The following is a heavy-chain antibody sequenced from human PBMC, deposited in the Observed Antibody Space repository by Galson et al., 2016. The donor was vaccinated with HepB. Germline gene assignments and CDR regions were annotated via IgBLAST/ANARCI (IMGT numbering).Heavy chain of an antibody. V-gene: IGHV4-31*03. CDR2: IYYSGST. Sequence: TLSLTCTVSGGSISSDGHYWSWIRQHPGKGLEWIGYIYYSGSTYYNPSLKSRVTISVDTSKNQFSLRLSSVTAADTAEYYCAREELGRGGPGFDYWGQGTLVTVSS. CDR1: GGSISSDGHY. D-gene: IGHD3-10*01. J-gene: IGHJ4*02. CDR3: AREELGRGGPGFDY.